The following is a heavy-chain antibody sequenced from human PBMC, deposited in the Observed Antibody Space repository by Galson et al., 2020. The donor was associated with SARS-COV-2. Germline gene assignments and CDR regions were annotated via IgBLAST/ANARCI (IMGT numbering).Heavy chain of an antibody. CDR2: ISDDGSEK. Sequence: GESLKISCPDSFSHHGMHWVRQAPGKGLEWVAVISDDGSEKYYADSVKGRFTISRDNSKNTLSLQMNSLRVDDTAVYYCVKGHSSGWYTLDYWGQGTLVTVSS. CDR3: VKGHSSGWYTLDY. J-gene: IGHJ4*02. CDR1: FSHHG. V-gene: IGHV3-30*18. D-gene: IGHD6-19*01.